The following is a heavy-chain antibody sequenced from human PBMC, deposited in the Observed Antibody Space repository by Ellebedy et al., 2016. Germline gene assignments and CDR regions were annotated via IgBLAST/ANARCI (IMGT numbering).Heavy chain of an antibody. V-gene: IGHV3-21*06. D-gene: IGHD1-1*01. CDR3: ARFETVNVNLDDI. Sequence: GGSLRLXXAASGFTFTNAWINWVRQAPGKGLEWVSSISGDSQHILYPDSVKGRLTISRDNAENTVYLQLNSLRAKDTAVYYCARFETVNVNLDDIWGQGTMVTVSS. CDR2: ISGDSQHI. CDR1: GFTFTNAW. J-gene: IGHJ3*02.